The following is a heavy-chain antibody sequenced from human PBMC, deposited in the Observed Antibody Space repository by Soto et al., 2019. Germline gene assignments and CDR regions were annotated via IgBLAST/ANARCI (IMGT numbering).Heavy chain of an antibody. CDR3: ARGEIVVVPAAPSRYYYYYGMDV. CDR2: IIPIFGTA. CDR1: GGTFSSYA. Sequence: QVQLVQSGAEVKKPRSSVKVSCKASGGTFSSYAISWVRQAPGQGLEWMGGIIPIFGTANYAQKFQGRVTITADESTSTAYMELSSLRSEDTAVYYCARGEIVVVPAAPSRYYYYYGMDVWGQGTTVTVSS. D-gene: IGHD2-2*01. J-gene: IGHJ6*02. V-gene: IGHV1-69*01.